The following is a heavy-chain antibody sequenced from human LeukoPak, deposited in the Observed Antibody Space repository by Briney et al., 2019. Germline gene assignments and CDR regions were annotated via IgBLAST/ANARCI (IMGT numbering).Heavy chain of an antibody. Sequence: GASVKVSCKASGYTFTGYYMHWVRQAPGKGLEWMGWINPNSGGTNYAQKFQGRVTMTRDTSISTAYMELSRLRSDDTAVYYCARGGELYCGGDCSGIDYWGQGTLVTVSS. V-gene: IGHV1-2*02. CDR2: INPNSGGT. D-gene: IGHD2-21*02. CDR1: GYTFTGYY. CDR3: ARGGELYCGGDCSGIDY. J-gene: IGHJ4*02.